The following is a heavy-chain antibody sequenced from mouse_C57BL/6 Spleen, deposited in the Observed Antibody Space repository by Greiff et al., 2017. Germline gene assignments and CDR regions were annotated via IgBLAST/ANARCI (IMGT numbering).Heavy chain of an antibody. CDR1: GYTFTSYW. J-gene: IGHJ2*01. D-gene: IGHD6-1*01. Sequence: QVQLQQPGAELVKPGASVKLSCKASGYTFTSYWMHWVKQRPGQGLEWIGMIHPNSGSTNYNEKFKSKATLTVDKSSSTAYMQLSSLTSEDSAVYYCARKDPTLYYFDYWGQGTTLTVSS. V-gene: IGHV1-64*01. CDR3: ARKDPTLYYFDY. CDR2: IHPNSGST.